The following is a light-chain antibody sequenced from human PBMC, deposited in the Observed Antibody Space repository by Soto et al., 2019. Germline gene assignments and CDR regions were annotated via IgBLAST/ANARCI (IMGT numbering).Light chain of an antibody. V-gene: IGKV3-20*01. J-gene: IGKJ1*01. CDR3: QHYDSSPTWT. Sequence: EIGLTNSPATLSSSPWEIATLSCRASQSVSTNYLAWYQQKPGQAPKVLIYRASSRATGVPDRFSGSGSGTDFTLTISRLEPEDFAVYNCQHYDSSPTWTFGQATKVDIK. CDR1: QSVSTNY. CDR2: RAS.